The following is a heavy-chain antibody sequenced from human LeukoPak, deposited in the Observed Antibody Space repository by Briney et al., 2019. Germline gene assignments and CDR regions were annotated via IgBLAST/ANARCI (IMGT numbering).Heavy chain of an antibody. Sequence: SVKVSCKASGGTFSSYAISWVRQAPGQGLEWMGGIIPIFGTASYAQKFQGRVTITADKSTSTAYMELSSLRSEDTAVYYCARNLWFGELYPYGMDVWGKGTTVTVSS. V-gene: IGHV1-69*06. CDR3: ARNLWFGELYPYGMDV. D-gene: IGHD3-10*01. CDR1: GGTFSSYA. CDR2: IIPIFGTA. J-gene: IGHJ6*04.